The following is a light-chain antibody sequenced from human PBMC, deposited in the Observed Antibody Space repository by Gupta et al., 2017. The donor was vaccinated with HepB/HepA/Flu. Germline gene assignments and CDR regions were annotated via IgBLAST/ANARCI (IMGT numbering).Light chain of an antibody. Sequence: DIQMTPSPSSLSASVGDRVTITCRSSQSISSYLNWYQQKPGKAPKLLIYAASSSQIGVPSRFSGSGSGTDFTLTISSLKPEHFATYYCQQSNSTPWTFGQGTKVEIK. CDR3: QQSNSTPWT. V-gene: IGKV1-39*01. J-gene: IGKJ1*01. CDR1: QSISSY. CDR2: AAS.